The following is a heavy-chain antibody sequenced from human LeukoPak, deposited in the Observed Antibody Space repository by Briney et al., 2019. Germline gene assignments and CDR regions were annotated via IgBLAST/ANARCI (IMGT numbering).Heavy chain of an antibody. CDR1: GFTFGDYG. D-gene: IGHD4-17*01. CDR2: IKSRTYDGTT. J-gene: IGHJ4*02. Sequence: PGGSLRLSCTASGFTFGDYGVHWVRQAPGKGLEWIGFIKSRTYDGTTEYAASVKGRFTISRDDSKSIAYLQMNSLKTEDTAVYFCARDRDHGLDYWGQGTLVTVSS. V-gene: IGHV3-49*04. CDR3: ARDRDHGLDY.